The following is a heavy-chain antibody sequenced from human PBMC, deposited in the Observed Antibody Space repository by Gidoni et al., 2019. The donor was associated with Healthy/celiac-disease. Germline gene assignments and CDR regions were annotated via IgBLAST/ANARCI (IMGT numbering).Heavy chain of an antibody. CDR2: IKQDGSEK. Sequence: EVQLVESGGGLVQPGGSLRLSCAASGFTFSSYWMSWVRQAPGKGLEWVANIKQDGSEKYYVDSVKGRFTISRDNAKNSLYLQMNSLRAEDTAVYYYARRAYYDFWSGYSGFDPWGQGTLVTVSS. D-gene: IGHD3-3*01. CDR1: GFTFSSYW. V-gene: IGHV3-7*03. J-gene: IGHJ5*02. CDR3: ARRAYYDFWSGYSGFDP.